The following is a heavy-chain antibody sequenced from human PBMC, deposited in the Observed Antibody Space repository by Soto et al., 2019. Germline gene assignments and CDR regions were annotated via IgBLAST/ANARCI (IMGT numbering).Heavy chain of an antibody. V-gene: IGHV5-51*01. CDR3: ARDRGSYALDY. D-gene: IGHD1-26*01. J-gene: IGHJ4*02. CDR2: IYPGDSDT. Sequence: GESLKISCKVSGYSFSFYWIAWVRHMPGKGLEWMGIIYPGDSDTRYSPSFQGQVTISADKSTSTAYMELRSLRSDDTAVYYCARDRGSYALDYWGQGTLVTVSS. CDR1: GYSFSFYW.